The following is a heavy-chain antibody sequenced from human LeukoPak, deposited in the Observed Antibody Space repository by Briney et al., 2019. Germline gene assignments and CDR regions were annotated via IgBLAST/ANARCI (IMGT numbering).Heavy chain of an antibody. CDR2: ISSSSSYI. CDR1: GFTFSSYS. Sequence: PGGSLRLSCAASGFTFSSYSMNWVRQAPGKGLEWVSSISSSSSYIYYADSVKGRFTISRDNAKNSLYLQMNSLRAEDTAVYYCARDLEGVLVVAPYLGYWGQGTLVTVSS. CDR3: ARDLEGVLVVAPYLGY. D-gene: IGHD3-22*01. V-gene: IGHV3-21*01. J-gene: IGHJ4*02.